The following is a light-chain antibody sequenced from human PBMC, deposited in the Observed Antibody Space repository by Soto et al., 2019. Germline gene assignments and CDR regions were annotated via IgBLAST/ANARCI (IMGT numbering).Light chain of an antibody. CDR2: DVS. V-gene: IGLV2-14*01. CDR3: SSYTCSSLDD. CDR1: SGDVGGSNY. Sequence: QSALTQPSSVSGSPVQSITICCTGTSGDVGGSNYVSWYQQLPGKAPKLMSYDVSDRPSEVSNRFSVSKSGNTASLTISGLQAEDEADYYCSSYTCSSLDDFGTGTKVTV. J-gene: IGLJ1*01.